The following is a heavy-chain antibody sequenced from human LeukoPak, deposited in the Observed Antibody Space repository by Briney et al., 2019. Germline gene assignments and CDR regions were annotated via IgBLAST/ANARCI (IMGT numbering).Heavy chain of an antibody. D-gene: IGHD5-12*01. V-gene: IGHV1-46*01. CDR1: GYTFTSYY. CDR3: ARSRGATDWFDP. Sequence: ASVKVSCKASGYTFTSYYMHWVRQAPGQGLEWMGIINPSGGSTSYAQKFQGSVTMTRDTSTSTVYMELSSLRSEDTAVYYCARSRGATDWFDPWGQGTLVTVSS. J-gene: IGHJ5*02. CDR2: INPSGGST.